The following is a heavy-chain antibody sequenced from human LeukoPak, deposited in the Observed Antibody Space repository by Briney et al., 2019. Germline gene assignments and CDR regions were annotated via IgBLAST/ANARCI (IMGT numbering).Heavy chain of an antibody. D-gene: IGHD6-13*01. Sequence: SETLSLTCAVYGGSFSGYYWSWIRQPPGKGLEWIGEINHSGSTNYNPSLKSRVTISVDTSKNQFSLKLSSVTAADTAVYYCARDEDSSWQRNWFDPWGQGTLVTVSS. CDR3: ARDEDSSWQRNWFDP. V-gene: IGHV4-34*01. CDR1: GGSFSGYY. CDR2: INHSGST. J-gene: IGHJ5*02.